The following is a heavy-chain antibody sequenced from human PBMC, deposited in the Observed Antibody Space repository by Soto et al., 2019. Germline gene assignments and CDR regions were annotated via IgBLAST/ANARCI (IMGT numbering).Heavy chain of an antibody. CDR1: GFSLSTSGVG. D-gene: IGHD3-16*01. V-gene: IGHV2-5*02. J-gene: IGHJ4*02. CDR3: AHSALHMITFGGVGVTGYDY. Sequence: QITLKESGPTLVKPTQTLTLTCTFSGFSLSTSGVGVGWIRQPPGKALEWLALIYWDDDKRYSPSLKSRLTITKDPSKNHVVLTMTHMDPVDTATYYCAHSALHMITFGGVGVTGYDYWGQGTLVTVSS. CDR2: IYWDDDK.